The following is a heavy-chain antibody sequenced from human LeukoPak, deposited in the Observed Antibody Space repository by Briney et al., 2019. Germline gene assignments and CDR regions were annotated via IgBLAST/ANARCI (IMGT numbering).Heavy chain of an antibody. D-gene: IGHD5-18*01. Sequence: GGPLRLPCGASGFPFSSYSKHGVPQAPGKALEWVSSISSSSCYIYYAHSVKGRFPIPRDNPKNSLYLNIKTLSPEHTAVYYFAMHAARYWYFDLWGRGTLVTVPS. J-gene: IGHJ2*01. V-gene: IGHV3-21*01. CDR1: GFPFSSYS. CDR2: ISSSSCYI. CDR3: AMHAARYWYFDL.